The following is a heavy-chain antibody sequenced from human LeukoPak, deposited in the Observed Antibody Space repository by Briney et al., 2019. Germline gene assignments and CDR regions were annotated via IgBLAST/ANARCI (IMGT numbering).Heavy chain of an antibody. CDR3: ARDVLGSIDY. CDR2: IKRDGSEI. V-gene: IGHV3-7*01. Sequence: GSLRLSCAASGFTFRSYWMSWVRQAPGKGLEWVANIKRDGSEIYYVDSVEGRFTISRDNAKNSLYLQMNSLGPEDTAVYYCARDVLGSIDYWGQGTLVTVSS. CDR1: GFTFRSYW. J-gene: IGHJ4*02. D-gene: IGHD2-15*01.